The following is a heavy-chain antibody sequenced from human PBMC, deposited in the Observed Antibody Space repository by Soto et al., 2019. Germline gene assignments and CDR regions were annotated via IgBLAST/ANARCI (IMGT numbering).Heavy chain of an antibody. CDR1: GGSVSGGGYS. Sequence: QLQLQESGSGLVKPSQTLSLTCGVSGGSVSGGGYSWSWIRQPPGKGLEWIGYIWLSGSTYYNPSLKSRVTISIDRSKNQFSLRLRSVTAADTAVYYCARGGDYFDYWGQGTLVTVSS. CDR3: ARGGDYFDY. V-gene: IGHV4-30-2*01. CDR2: IWLSGST. J-gene: IGHJ4*02.